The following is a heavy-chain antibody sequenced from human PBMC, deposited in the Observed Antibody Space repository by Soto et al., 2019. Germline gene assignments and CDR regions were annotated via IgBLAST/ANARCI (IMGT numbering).Heavy chain of an antibody. D-gene: IGHD7-27*01. J-gene: IGHJ4*02. CDR1: GYTFTSDG. CDR3: ARDNGGHLDY. V-gene: IGHV1-18*01. Sequence: ASVKVSCKASGYTFTSDGISWVRQAPGQRLEWMGWISPYNGDTNYAQKFQGRVTMTTDTSTSTAYMELRSLRSGDTAVYYCARDNGGHLDYWGQGTLVTVSS. CDR2: ISPYNGDT.